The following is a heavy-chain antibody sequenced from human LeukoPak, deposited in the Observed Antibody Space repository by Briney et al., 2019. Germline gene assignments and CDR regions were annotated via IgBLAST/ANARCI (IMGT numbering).Heavy chain of an antibody. V-gene: IGHV3-48*03. Sequence: GGSLRLSCAASGFTFSSYEMNWVRQAPGKGLEWVSYISSSGSTIYYADSVKGRFTTSRDNAKNSLYLQMNSLRAEDTAVYYCARDSPEDYMDVWGKGTTVTVSS. D-gene: IGHD1-14*01. J-gene: IGHJ6*03. CDR3: ARDSPEDYMDV. CDR2: ISSSGSTI. CDR1: GFTFSSYE.